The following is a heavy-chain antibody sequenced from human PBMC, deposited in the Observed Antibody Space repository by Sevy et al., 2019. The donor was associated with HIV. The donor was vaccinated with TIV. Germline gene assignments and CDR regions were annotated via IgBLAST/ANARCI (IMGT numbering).Heavy chain of an antibody. V-gene: IGHV3-23*01. CDR2: ISGSGITT. J-gene: IGHJ4*02. CDR1: GFSFSSYA. D-gene: IGHD3-10*01. Sequence: GGSLRLSCAASGFSFSSYAMSWVRQAPGKGLEWVSGISGSGITTYYADSVKGRFTISRDNSKNTLHLQMNSLRAEDTAVYYCARVAGSGTYYSGDFDYWGQRTLVTDSS. CDR3: ARVAGSGTYYSGDFDY.